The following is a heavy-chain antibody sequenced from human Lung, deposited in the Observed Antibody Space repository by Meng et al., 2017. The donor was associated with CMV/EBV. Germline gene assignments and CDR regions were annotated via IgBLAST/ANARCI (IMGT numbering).Heavy chain of an antibody. J-gene: IGHJ4*02. CDR2: IYHSGST. V-gene: IGHV4-59*01. Sequence: SXTXSLXXTVSGGSISSYYWNWIRQPPGKGLEWIGYIYHSGSTNYNPSLKSRVSMSLDTSKNQFSLKVSSVTAADTAVYYCARFLGSSSWSFRLDSWGQGXLLTVSS. D-gene: IGHD6-13*01. CDR1: GGSISSYY. CDR3: ARFLGSSSWSFRLDS.